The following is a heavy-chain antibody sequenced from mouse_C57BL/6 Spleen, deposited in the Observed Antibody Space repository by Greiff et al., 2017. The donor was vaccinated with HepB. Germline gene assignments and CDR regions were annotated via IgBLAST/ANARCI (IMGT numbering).Heavy chain of an antibody. CDR2: INYDGSST. V-gene: IGHV5-16*01. CDR1: GFTFSDYY. J-gene: IGHJ4*01. D-gene: IGHD2-2*01. Sequence: DVKLVESEGGLVQPGSSMKLSCTASGFTFSDYYMAWVRQVPEKGLEWVANINYDGSSTYYLDSLKSRFIISRDNAKNILYLQMSSLKSEDTATYYCARGAVTGYAMDYWGQGTSVTVSS. CDR3: ARGAVTGYAMDY.